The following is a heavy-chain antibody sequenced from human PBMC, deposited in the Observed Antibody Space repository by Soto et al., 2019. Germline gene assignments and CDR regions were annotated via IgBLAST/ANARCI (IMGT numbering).Heavy chain of an antibody. CDR1: GFTFSSYG. D-gene: IGHD6-19*01. J-gene: IGHJ6*02. CDR2: ISYDGSNK. CDR3: AKGDYSSGWYTILPWNYYYGMDV. V-gene: IGHV3-30*18. Sequence: GSLRLSCAASGFTFSSYGMHWVRQAPGKGLEWVAVISYDGSNKYYADSVKGRFTISRDNSKNTLYLQMNSLRAEDTAVYYCAKGDYSSGWYTILPWNYYYGMDVWGQGTTVTVSS.